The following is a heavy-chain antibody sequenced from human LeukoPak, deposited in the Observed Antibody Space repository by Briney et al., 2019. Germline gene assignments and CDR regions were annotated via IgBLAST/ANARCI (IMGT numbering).Heavy chain of an antibody. V-gene: IGHV3-20*04. D-gene: IGHD6-13*01. CDR3: ARGSGSSWYFYFDY. J-gene: IGHJ4*02. CDR2: IKWDGGRT. CDR1: GFTFDDHG. Sequence: GGSLRLSCAASGFTFDDHGMSWVRQAPGKGPEWVSGIKWDGGRTGYADSVKGRFTISRDNAKNSVYLQMNSLRAEDTALYYCARGSGSSWYFYFDYWGREPWSPSPQ.